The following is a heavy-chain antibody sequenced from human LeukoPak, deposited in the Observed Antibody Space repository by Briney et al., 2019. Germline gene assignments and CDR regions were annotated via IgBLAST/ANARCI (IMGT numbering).Heavy chain of an antibody. CDR2: ISNDGSKK. J-gene: IGHJ6*03. CDR3: AKDWVVTPRVYYYYYMDV. D-gene: IGHD4-23*01. CDR1: GFTFRNYG. Sequence: GGSLRLSCAGSGFTFRNYGMLWVRQTPGKGLEWVAVISNDGSKKYYANSVKGRFTISRDNSKNTLYLQMNSLRAEDTAVYYCAKDWVVTPRVYYYYYMDVWGKGTTVTVSS. V-gene: IGHV3-30*18.